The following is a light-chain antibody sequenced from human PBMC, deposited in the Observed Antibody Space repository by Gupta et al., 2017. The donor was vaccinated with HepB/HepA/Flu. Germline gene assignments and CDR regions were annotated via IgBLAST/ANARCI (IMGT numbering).Light chain of an antibody. CDR3: QSADSSGTYRYV. Sequence: SYELTQPPSVPVSPGLTARITCYGDAVPKQYAYWYPQKPSQAPVLVIYKDRERPSGIPERFSGSSSGTTVTLTISGIQAEDEADYYCQSADSSGTYRYVFGTGTKVTVL. CDR1: AVPKQY. J-gene: IGLJ1*01. V-gene: IGLV3-25*03. CDR2: KDR.